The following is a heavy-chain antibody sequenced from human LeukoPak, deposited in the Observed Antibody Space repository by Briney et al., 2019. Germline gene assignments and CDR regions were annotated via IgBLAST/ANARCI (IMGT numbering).Heavy chain of an antibody. D-gene: IGHD6-19*01. V-gene: IGHV4-59*08. CDR1: GGSISSYY. Sequence: SETLSLTCTVSGGSISSYYWSWIRQPPGKGLEWIGYTYYSGSTNYNPSLKSRVTISVDTSKNQFSLKLSSVTAADTAVYYCARHSSSGWFPFDYWGQGTLVTVSS. CDR2: TYYSGST. J-gene: IGHJ4*02. CDR3: ARHSSSGWFPFDY.